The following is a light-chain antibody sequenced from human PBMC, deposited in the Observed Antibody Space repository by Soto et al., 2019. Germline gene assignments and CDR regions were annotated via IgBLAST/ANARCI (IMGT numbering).Light chain of an antibody. Sequence: QSVLTQPPSASGTPGQGVTISCSESTSNIGSNYVYWYQQLPGTAPKLLIYRNNQRPSGVPDRFSGSKSGTSASLATSGLRSDDEADYFCATWDDSLNGFYVSGNGTKVTAL. CDR2: RNN. CDR3: ATWDDSLNGFYV. V-gene: IGLV1-47*01. CDR1: TSNIGSNY. J-gene: IGLJ1*01.